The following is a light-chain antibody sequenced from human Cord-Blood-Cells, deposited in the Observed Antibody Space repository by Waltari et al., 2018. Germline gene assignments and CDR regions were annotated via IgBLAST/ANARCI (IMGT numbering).Light chain of an antibody. V-gene: IGKV1-5*03. CDR3: QQYNSYSPYS. J-gene: IGKJ2*03. Sequence: DSKMTQSPSTLSASVGDRVTITCRASQSISSWLAWYQQKPGKAPKLLIYKASSLESGVPSRFSGSGSGTEFTLTISSLQPDDFATYYCQQYNSYSPYSFGQGTKLEIK. CDR2: KAS. CDR1: QSISSW.